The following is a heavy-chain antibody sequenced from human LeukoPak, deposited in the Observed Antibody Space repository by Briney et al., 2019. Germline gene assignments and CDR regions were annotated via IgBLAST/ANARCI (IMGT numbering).Heavy chain of an antibody. CDR2: INAGNGNT. J-gene: IGHJ4*02. CDR3: ARFEYSSSADY. CDR1: GYTFTSYA. Sequence: GASVKVSCKASGYTFTSYAMHWVRQAPGQRLEWMGWINAGNGNTKYSQKFQGRVTMTTDTSTSTAYMELRSLRSDDTAVYYCARFEYSSSADYWGQGTLVTVSS. V-gene: IGHV1-3*01. D-gene: IGHD6-6*01.